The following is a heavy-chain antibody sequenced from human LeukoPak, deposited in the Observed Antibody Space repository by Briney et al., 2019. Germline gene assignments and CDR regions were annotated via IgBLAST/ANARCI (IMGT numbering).Heavy chain of an antibody. V-gene: IGHV4-59*12. CDR1: GGSISSYY. D-gene: IGHD2-2*01. J-gene: IGHJ4*02. CDR2: IYHSGST. Sequence: SETLSLTCSVSGGSISSYYWSWIRQPPGKGLEWIGYIYHSGSTNYNPSLKSRVTISVDTSKNQFSLKLSSVTAADTAVYYCARAHTRPSSSVGYWGQGTLVTVSS. CDR3: ARAHTRPSSSVGY.